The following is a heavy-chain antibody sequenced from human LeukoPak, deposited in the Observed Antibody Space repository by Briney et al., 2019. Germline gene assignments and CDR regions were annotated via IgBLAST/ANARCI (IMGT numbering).Heavy chain of an antibody. Sequence: SETLSLTCTVSGGSISSSSYYWGWIRQPPGKGLEWIGSIYHSGSTYYNPSLKSRVTISVDTSKNQFSLKLSSVTAADTAVYYCARDIVATGRINYFDYWGQGTLVTVSS. CDR1: GGSISSSSYY. CDR3: ARDIVATGRINYFDY. J-gene: IGHJ4*02. V-gene: IGHV4-39*02. D-gene: IGHD5-12*01. CDR2: IYHSGST.